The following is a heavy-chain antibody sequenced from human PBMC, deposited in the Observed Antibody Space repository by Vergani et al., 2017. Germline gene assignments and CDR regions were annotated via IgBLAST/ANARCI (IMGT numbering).Heavy chain of an antibody. CDR3: AREGVRDGYNYYYYYYGMDV. CDR1: GGSISSSSYY. V-gene: IGHV4-39*07. J-gene: IGHJ6*02. D-gene: IGHD5-24*01. Sequence: QLQLQESGPGLVKPSETLSLTCTVSGGSISSSSYYWGWIRQPPGKGLEWIGSIYYSGSTYYNPSLKSRVTISVDTAKNQFSLKLRSVTAADTAVYYCAREGVRDGYNYYYYYYGMDVWGQGTTVTVSS. CDR2: IYYSGST.